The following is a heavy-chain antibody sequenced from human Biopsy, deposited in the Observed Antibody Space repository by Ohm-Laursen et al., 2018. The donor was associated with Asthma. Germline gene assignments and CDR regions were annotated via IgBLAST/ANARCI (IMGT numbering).Heavy chain of an antibody. CDR2: IHHSGTS. D-gene: IGHD3-22*01. CDR3: ARIPRRSGSYFVDY. J-gene: IGHJ4*02. CDR1: GDSITSGGCC. Sequence: TLSLTCTVSGDSITSGGCCWNWIRQHPVKDLEWIGYIHHSGTSYFNPSLKSRVSFSRDTSKNQFSLRLRSVTAADTAMYYCARIPRRSGSYFVDYWGQGTLVTVSS. V-gene: IGHV4-31*03.